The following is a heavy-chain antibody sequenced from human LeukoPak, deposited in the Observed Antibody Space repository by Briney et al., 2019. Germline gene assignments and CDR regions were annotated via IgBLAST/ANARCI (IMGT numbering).Heavy chain of an antibody. D-gene: IGHD3-9*01. Sequence: GASVKVSCQASGYTFTSYGISWVRQAPGQGLEWMGWISAYHDNTNYAHKLQGRVTMTTDTSTSTAYMELRSLRSDDTSVYYCARVQCDFLAGYSYFDYWGQGTLVTVSS. CDR1: GYTFTSYG. CDR3: ARVQCDFLAGYSYFDY. J-gene: IGHJ4*01. CDR2: ISAYHDNT. V-gene: IGHV1-18*01.